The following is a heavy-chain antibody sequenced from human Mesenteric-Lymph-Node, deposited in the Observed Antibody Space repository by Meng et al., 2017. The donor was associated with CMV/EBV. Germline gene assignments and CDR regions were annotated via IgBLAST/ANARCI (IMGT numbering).Heavy chain of an antibody. CDR3: AREGDGVSLDY. Sequence: GGSLRLSCAASGFTFSSYAMSWVRQAPGKGLEWVSAISGSGGSTYYADSVKGRFTISRDNSKNSLYLQINSLRGDDTAVYYCAREGDGVSLDYWGQGTLVTVSS. CDR1: GFTFSSYA. D-gene: IGHD5-24*01. CDR2: ISGSGGST. J-gene: IGHJ4*02. V-gene: IGHV3-23*01.